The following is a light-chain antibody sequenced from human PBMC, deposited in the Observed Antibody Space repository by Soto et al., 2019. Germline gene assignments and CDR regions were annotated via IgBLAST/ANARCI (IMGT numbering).Light chain of an antibody. J-gene: IGKJ5*01. V-gene: IGKV3-20*01. CDR2: GAS. CDR3: QQYGSSPPIT. CDR1: QSVSSSY. Sequence: EIVLTPSPGTLSLSPGERSTLSCRAGQSVSSSYLAWYQQKPGQAPRLLIYGASSRATGIPDRFSGSGSGTDFTLTISRLEPEDFAVYYCQQYGSSPPITFGQGTRLEIK.